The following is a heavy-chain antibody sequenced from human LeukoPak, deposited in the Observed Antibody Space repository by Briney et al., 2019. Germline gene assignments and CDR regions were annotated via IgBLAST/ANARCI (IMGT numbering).Heavy chain of an antibody. CDR2: ISSSGSTI. V-gene: IGHV3-11*04. J-gene: IGHJ4*02. CDR3: AKNSYGHHILFDY. CDR1: GFTFSDYY. Sequence: GGSLRLSCAASGFTFSDYYMSWIRQAPGKGLEWVSYISSSGSTIYYADSVKGRFTISRDNAKNSLYLQMNSLRAEDTAVYYCAKNSYGHHILFDYWGQGALVTVSS. D-gene: IGHD5-18*01.